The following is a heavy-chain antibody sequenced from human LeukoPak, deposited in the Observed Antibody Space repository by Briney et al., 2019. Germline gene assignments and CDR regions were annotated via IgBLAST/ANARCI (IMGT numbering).Heavy chain of an antibody. CDR1: GGFLSSNSNY. CDR2: VSYGGST. J-gene: IGHJ4*02. V-gene: IGHV4-39*01. Sequence: PSETLSLTCTVSGGFLSSNSNYWAWIRQPPGRGLEWIGSVSYGGSTYYSPSLESRVTISVDTSKNQFSLKLSSVTAADTAVYYCARQALWFFDHWGQGTLVTVSS. CDR3: ARQALWFFDH. D-gene: IGHD2-21*01.